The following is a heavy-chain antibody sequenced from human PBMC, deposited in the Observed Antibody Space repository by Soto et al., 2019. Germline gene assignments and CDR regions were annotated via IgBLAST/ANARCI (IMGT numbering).Heavy chain of an antibody. CDR2: FDPEDGET. Sequence: ASVKVSCKASGYTFISYYMHWVRQAPGKGLEWMGGFDPEDGETIYAQKFQGRVTMTEDTSTDTAYMELSSLRSEDTAVYYCATDLNSGSYSNYYYGMDVWGQGTTVTVSS. J-gene: IGHJ6*02. CDR1: GYTFISYY. D-gene: IGHD1-26*01. CDR3: ATDLNSGSYSNYYYGMDV. V-gene: IGHV1-24*01.